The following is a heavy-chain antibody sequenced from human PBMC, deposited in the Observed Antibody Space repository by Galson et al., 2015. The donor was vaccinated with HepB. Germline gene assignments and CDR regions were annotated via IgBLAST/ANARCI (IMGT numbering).Heavy chain of an antibody. CDR3: ARARYSSSPPDV. D-gene: IGHD6-19*01. V-gene: IGHV1-18*04. Sequence: SVKVSCKAPGYIFTNYGISWVRQAPGQGLEWMGWIFSRNGNTDYGQIFQGRVTMTTDTLTNTAYMELRNLRSDDTAMYYCARARYSSSPPDVWGQGSLVTVSS. CDR2: IFSRNGNT. J-gene: IGHJ4*02. CDR1: GYIFTNYG.